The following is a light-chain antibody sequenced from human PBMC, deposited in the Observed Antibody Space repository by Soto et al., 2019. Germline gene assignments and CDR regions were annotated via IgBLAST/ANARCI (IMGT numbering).Light chain of an antibody. CDR3: QQYDSSPKT. CDR2: GAS. V-gene: IGKV3-20*01. J-gene: IGKJ1*01. CDR1: QSVSSSY. Sequence: EAVTSPSPGHLSMKPGERAALSCRASQSVSSSYLAWYQQKPGQAPRLLIYGASSRATGIPDRFSGSGSGTDFTLTISRLEPEDFAVYYCQQYDSSPKTFGQGAKVDIK.